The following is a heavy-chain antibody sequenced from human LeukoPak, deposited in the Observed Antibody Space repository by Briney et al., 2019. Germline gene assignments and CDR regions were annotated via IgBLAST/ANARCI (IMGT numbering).Heavy chain of an antibody. CDR2: INPNSGGT. D-gene: IGHD2/OR15-2a*01. CDR3: ARDTFRQQDKFFDY. CDR1: GYTFTDYQ. Sequence: GASVKVSCKTSGYTFTDYQMHWVRQAPGQGLEWMGWINPNSGGTNYAQMFQGRVTMTRDTSISTAYMELSRLTSDDTAVYYCARDTFRQQDKFFDYWGQGTLVTVSS. J-gene: IGHJ4*02. V-gene: IGHV1-2*02.